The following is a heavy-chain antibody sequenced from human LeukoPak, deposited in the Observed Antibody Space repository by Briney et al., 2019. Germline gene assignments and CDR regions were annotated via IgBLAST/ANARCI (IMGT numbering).Heavy chain of an antibody. CDR3: ATGANLFQY. J-gene: IGHJ4*02. CDR1: GLIFNDSW. Sequence: GGSLRVSCAASGLIFNDSWMSWVRQAPGKGLEWVANIRHDGSEKYYLDSVRGRFTISRDNAKNAVYLQMNSLRGEDTAVYYCATGANLFQYWGQGTLVTVS. V-gene: IGHV3-7*01. CDR2: IRHDGSEK. D-gene: IGHD4/OR15-4a*01.